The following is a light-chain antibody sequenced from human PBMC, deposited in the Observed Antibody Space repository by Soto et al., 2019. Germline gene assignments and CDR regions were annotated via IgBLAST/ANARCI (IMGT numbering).Light chain of an antibody. CDR3: QQYNNWLTWT. V-gene: IGKV3-15*01. Sequence: EIVMTQSPATLSVSAVERATLSCRASQSVSSNLAWYQQKPGQAPRLLIYGASTRATGIPARFSGSGSGTEFTLTISSLQSEDFAVYYCQQYNNWLTWTFGQGTKVDIK. CDR1: QSVSSN. J-gene: IGKJ1*01. CDR2: GAS.